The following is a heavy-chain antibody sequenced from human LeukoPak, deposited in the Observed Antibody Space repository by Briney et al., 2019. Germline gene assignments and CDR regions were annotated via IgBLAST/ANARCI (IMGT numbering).Heavy chain of an antibody. D-gene: IGHD2-2*01. V-gene: IGHV1-8*01. CDR2: MNPNSGNT. CDR1: GYTFTSYD. J-gene: IGHJ6*02. Sequence: ASVTVSCKASGYTFTSYDINWVRQATGQGLVWMGWMNPNSGNTGYAQKFQGRVTMTRNTSISTAYMELSSLRSEDTAVYYCARGYCSSTSCYYYYYYYGMDVWGQGTTVTVSS. CDR3: ARGYCSSTSCYYYYYYYGMDV.